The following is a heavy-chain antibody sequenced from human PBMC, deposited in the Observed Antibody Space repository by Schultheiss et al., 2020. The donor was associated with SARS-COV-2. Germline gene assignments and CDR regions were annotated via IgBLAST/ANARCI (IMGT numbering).Heavy chain of an antibody. CDR3: ATRPSSSDYYGVFDF. J-gene: IGHJ4*02. CDR1: GGSISSGGYY. D-gene: IGHD3-22*01. Sequence: SETLSLTCTVSGGSISSGGYYWGWIRQPPGKGLEWIGSIYYSGSTYYNPSLKSRVTISVDTSKNQFSLKLSSVTAADTAVYYCATRPSSSDYYGVFDFWGQGTLVTVSS. CDR2: IYYSGST. V-gene: IGHV4-39*07.